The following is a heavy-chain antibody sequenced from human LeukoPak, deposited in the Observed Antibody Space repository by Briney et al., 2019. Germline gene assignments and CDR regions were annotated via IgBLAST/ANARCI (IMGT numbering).Heavy chain of an antibody. D-gene: IGHD1-26*01. Sequence: PSDTLSLTCTVSGGSISSSTYYWGWIRQPPGKGLEGIASISFDRRTYYNPSLKSRVTMSVDTSKIEFSLGLSSVTAADTAVYYCARLIVGATGVDYWGQGTLVTVSS. CDR3: ARLIVGATGVDY. V-gene: IGHV4-39*01. CDR1: GGSISSSTYY. CDR2: ISFDRRT. J-gene: IGHJ4*02.